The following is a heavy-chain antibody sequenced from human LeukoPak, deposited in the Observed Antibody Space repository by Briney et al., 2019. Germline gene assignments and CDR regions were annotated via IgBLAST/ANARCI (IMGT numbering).Heavy chain of an antibody. D-gene: IGHD3-10*02. Sequence: GGSLRLSCAASGFTFSSFGMNWVRQAPGKGLEWVSYISSSGSTIYYADSVKGRFTISRDNAKNSLYLQMNSLRAEDTAVYYCAELGITMIGGVWGKRTTVTVSS. V-gene: IGHV3-48*04. CDR3: AELGITMIGGV. CDR2: ISSSGSTI. J-gene: IGHJ6*04. CDR1: GFTFSSFG.